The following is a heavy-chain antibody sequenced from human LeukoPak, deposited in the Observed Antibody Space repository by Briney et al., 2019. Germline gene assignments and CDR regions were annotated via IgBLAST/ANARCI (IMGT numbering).Heavy chain of an antibody. V-gene: IGHV3-66*01. D-gene: IGHD6-6*01. CDR2: IYSGGST. CDR3: TVIDSSLGDP. J-gene: IGHJ5*02. Sequence: GGSLRLSCAASGFTVSSNYMSWVRQAPGKGLEWVSVIYSGGSTYYPDSVKGRFTISRDNSKNTLYLQMNSLRAEDTAVYYCTVIDSSLGDPWGQGTLVTVSS. CDR1: GFTVSSNY.